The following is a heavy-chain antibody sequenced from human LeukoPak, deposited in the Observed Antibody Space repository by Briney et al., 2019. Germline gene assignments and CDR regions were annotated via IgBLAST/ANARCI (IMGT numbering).Heavy chain of an antibody. J-gene: IGHJ6*02. Sequence: ASVKVSCKASGYTFTDYFMNWMRQAPGQRLEWMGWINAGNGNTKYSQKLQGRVTITRDTSSSTAYMQLSSLRSEDTAVYYCARSKTYYDFWSGPTHYGMDVWGQGTTVTVSS. CDR3: ARSKTYYDFWSGPTHYGMDV. CDR2: INAGNGNT. D-gene: IGHD3-3*01. V-gene: IGHV1/OR15-3*01. CDR1: GYTFTDYF.